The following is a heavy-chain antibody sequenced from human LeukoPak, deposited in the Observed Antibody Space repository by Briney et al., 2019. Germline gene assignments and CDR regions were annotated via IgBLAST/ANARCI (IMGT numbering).Heavy chain of an antibody. J-gene: IGHJ6*04. CDR1: GYTFTSYG. V-gene: IGHV1-18*01. CDR3: ARDPTDKPERRKLDV. Sequence: ASVKVSCKASGYTFTSYGISWVRQAPGQGLEWMGWISAYNGNTNYAQKLQGRVTMTTDTSTSTAYMELRSLRSDDTAVYYCARDPTDKPERRKLDVWGKGTTVTVSS. D-gene: IGHD1-1*01. CDR2: ISAYNGNT.